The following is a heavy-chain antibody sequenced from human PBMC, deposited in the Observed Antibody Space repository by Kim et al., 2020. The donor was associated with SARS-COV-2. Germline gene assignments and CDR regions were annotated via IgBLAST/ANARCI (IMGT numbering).Heavy chain of an antibody. D-gene: IGHD6-19*01. CDR2: INPNSGGT. V-gene: IGHV1-2*02. CDR1: GYTFTGYY. J-gene: IGHJ4*02. Sequence: ASVKVSCKASGYTFTGYYMHWVRQAPGQGLEWMGWINPNSGGTNYAQKFQGRVTMTRDTSISTAYMELSRLRSDDTAVYYCARRSAVAGTRTFDYWGQGTLVTVSS. CDR3: ARRSAVAGTRTFDY.